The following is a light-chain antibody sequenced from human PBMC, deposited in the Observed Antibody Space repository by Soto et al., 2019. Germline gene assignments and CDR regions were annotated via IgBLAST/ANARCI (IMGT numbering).Light chain of an antibody. CDR3: QQRTNWPLT. CDR2: DAS. Sequence: EVVLTQSPVTLSLSPGERDTVSCRASQSVTTFLAWYQQKPGQAPRLLIYDASKRATGIPARFSGSGSGTDFTLTISSLEPEDFAVYYCQQRTNWPLTFGGGTKVEIK. CDR1: QSVTTF. V-gene: IGKV3-11*01. J-gene: IGKJ4*01.